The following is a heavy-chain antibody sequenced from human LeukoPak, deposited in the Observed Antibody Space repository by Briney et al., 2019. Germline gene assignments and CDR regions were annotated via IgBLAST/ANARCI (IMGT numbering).Heavy chain of an antibody. CDR1: GGSFRGYY. J-gene: IGHJ3*02. Sequence: PSETLSLTCAVYGGSFRGYYWSWIRQPPGKGLEWIGEINHSGSTNYNPSLKSRVTISVDTSKNQFSLKLSSVTAADTAVYYCARGVVADAFDIWGQGTMVTVSS. CDR3: ARGVVADAFDI. V-gene: IGHV4-34*01. CDR2: INHSGST. D-gene: IGHD2-15*01.